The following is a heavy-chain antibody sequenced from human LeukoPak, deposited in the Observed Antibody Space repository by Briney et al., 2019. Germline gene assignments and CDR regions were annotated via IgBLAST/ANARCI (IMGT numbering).Heavy chain of an antibody. CDR2: INTNTGAS. CDR3: ARGWLWQQLVYVY. CDR1: GYTFTTYA. Sequence: GASVKVSCKASGYTFTTYAISWVRQAPGQGLEWMGWINTNTGASTFAQGFTGRFVFSLDTSVNTAYLEIGTLKAEDTAVYYCARGWLWQQLVYVYWGQGTLVTVSS. D-gene: IGHD6-13*01. J-gene: IGHJ4*02. V-gene: IGHV7-4-1*01.